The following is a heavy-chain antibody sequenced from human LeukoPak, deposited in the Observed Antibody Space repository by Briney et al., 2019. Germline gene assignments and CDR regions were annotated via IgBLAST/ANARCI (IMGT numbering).Heavy chain of an antibody. CDR1: GFTFSSYA. V-gene: IGHV3-23*01. CDR3: AKSKSGGGWYSNDY. Sequence: PGGSLRLSCAASGFTFSSYAMSWVRQAPGKGLEWVSSISVSGGNTYYADSVRGRFAISGGNSKNTLYLQMNSLRAEDTAVYYCAKSKSGGGWYSNDYWGQGTLVTVSS. CDR2: ISVSGGNT. J-gene: IGHJ4*02. D-gene: IGHD6-19*01.